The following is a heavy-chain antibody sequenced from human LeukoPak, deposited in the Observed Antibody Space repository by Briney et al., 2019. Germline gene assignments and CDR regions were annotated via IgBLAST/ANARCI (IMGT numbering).Heavy chain of an antibody. D-gene: IGHD4-17*01. CDR1: GFTFSSYG. Sequence: GGSLRLSCVASGFTFSSYGMHWVRQSPGKGLEWVAFIPYDGGNKYYADSVKGRFTISRDNSKNTVYLQMNSLRVEDTAVYYCAKDYDYGDYATDYWGQGTLVTVSS. J-gene: IGHJ4*02. CDR3: AKDYDYGDYATDY. CDR2: IPYDGGNK. V-gene: IGHV3-30*02.